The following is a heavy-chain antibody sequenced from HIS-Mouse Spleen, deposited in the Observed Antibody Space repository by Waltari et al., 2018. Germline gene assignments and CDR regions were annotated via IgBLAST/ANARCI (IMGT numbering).Heavy chain of an antibody. V-gene: IGHV4-39*07. CDR2: IYYSGST. CDR1: GGSISSSSYY. J-gene: IGHJ2*01. Sequence: QLQLQESGPGLVKPSETLSLTCTVPGGSISSSSYYWGWIRPPHGKGLEWIGSIYYSGSTYYNPSLKSRVTISVDTSKNQFSLKLSSVTAADTAVYYCAREIPYSSSWYDWYFDLWGRGTLVTVSS. CDR3: AREIPYSSSWYDWYFDL. D-gene: IGHD6-13*01.